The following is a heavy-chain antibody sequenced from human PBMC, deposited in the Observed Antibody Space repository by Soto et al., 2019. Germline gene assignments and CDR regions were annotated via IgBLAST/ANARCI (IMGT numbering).Heavy chain of an antibody. CDR3: TRTEDIVLMVYAIRAWDYYYYGMDV. CDR1: GFTFSRYA. D-gene: IGHD2-8*01. J-gene: IGHJ6*02. CDR2: IRSKANSYAT. Sequence: PGGSLRLSCAASGFTFSRYAMSWVRQAPGKGLEWVGRIRSKANSYATAYAASVKGRFTISRDDSKNTAYLQMNSLKTEDTAVYYCTRTEDIVLMVYAIRAWDYYYYGMDVWGQGTTVTVSS. V-gene: IGHV3-73*01.